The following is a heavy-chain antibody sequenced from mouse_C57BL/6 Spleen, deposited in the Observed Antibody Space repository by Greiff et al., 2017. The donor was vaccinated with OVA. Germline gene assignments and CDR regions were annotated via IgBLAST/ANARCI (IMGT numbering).Heavy chain of an antibody. V-gene: IGHV1-80*01. Sequence: QVQLQQSGAELVKPGASVKISCKASGYAFSSYWMNWVKQRPGQGLEWIGQIYPGDGDTNYNGKFKGKAPLTADKSTSTAYMQLSSRTSEDSAVYFCARSELGRGYYDVWGKGTTGTVSS. D-gene: IGHD4-1*01. CDR3: ARSELGRGYYDV. J-gene: IGHJ1*03. CDR1: GYAFSSYW. CDR2: IYPGDGDT.